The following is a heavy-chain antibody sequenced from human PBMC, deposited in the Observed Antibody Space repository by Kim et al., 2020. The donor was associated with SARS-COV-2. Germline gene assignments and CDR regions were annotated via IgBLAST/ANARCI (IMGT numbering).Heavy chain of an antibody. CDR3: AKFLQF. CDR1: GFTFTNYA. V-gene: IGHV3-23*01. Sequence: GGSLRLSCAASGFTFTNYAMHWVRQAPGKGLEWVSTISSIGGSAYYADSVKGRFTISRDDSKNTLYLQMNSLRTEDTAIYYCAKFLQFWGQGTRVTVSS. J-gene: IGHJ4*02. CDR2: ISSIGGSA.